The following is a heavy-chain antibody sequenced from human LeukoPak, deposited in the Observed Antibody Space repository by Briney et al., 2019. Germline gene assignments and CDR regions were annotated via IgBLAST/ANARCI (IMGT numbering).Heavy chain of an antibody. D-gene: IGHD4-17*01. J-gene: IGHJ3*02. CDR1: GYTFTGYY. CDR2: INPNSGGT. Sequence: ASVKVSCKASGYTFTGYYMHWVRQAPGQGLEWMGWINPNSGGTNYAQKFQGRVTMTRDTSISTAYMELSRLRSDDTAVYYCARVPYDYGDYRYAFDIWGQGTMVTVSS. V-gene: IGHV1-2*02. CDR3: ARVPYDYGDYRYAFDI.